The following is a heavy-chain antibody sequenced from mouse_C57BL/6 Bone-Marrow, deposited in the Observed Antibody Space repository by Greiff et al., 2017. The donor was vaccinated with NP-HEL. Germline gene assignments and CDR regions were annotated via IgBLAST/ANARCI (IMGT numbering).Heavy chain of an antibody. V-gene: IGHV1-64*01. D-gene: IGHD4-1*01. CDR2: IHPNSGST. Sequence: VQLQQPGAELVQPGASVKLSCKASGYTFTSYWMHWVKQRPGQGLEWIGMIHPNSGSTNYNEKFTSKATLTVDKSSSTAYMQLSSLTSEDSAVYYCASSNCAWFAYWGQGTLVTVSA. J-gene: IGHJ3*01. CDR3: ASSNCAWFAY. CDR1: GYTFTSYW.